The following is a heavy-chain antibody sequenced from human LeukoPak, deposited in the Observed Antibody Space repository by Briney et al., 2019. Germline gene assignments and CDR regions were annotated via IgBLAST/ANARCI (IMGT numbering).Heavy chain of an antibody. Sequence: ASVKVSYKASGGTFSSYAISWVRQAPGQGLEWMGRIIPIFGIANYAQKFQGRVTITADKSTSTAYMELSSLRSEDTAVYYCARDARELPFDYWGQGTLVTVSS. CDR2: IIPIFGIA. D-gene: IGHD1-26*01. J-gene: IGHJ4*02. CDR1: GGTFSSYA. CDR3: ARDARELPFDY. V-gene: IGHV1-69*04.